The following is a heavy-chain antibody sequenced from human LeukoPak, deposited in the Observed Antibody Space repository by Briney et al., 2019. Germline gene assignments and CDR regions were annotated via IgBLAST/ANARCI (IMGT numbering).Heavy chain of an antibody. CDR2: INFSNGDS. CDR1: GYTLTRFG. J-gene: IGHJ6*03. CDR3: ATFPHPYYYYMDV. V-gene: IGHV1-18*01. D-gene: IGHD3-3*02. Sequence: ASVKVSCKASGYTLTRFGISWVRLAPGQGLEWLGWINFSNGDSNTAEKVQDRVTLTADTSTSTACMELRSLRSDDTAVYYCATFPHPYYYYMDVWGTGTTVTVSS.